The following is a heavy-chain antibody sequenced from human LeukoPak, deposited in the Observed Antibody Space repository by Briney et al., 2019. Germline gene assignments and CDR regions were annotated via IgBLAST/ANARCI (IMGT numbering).Heavy chain of an antibody. CDR1: GGSMIGDVSY. V-gene: IGHV4-61*02. CDR3: ARGEPLVHTWFDS. CDR2: LYTTGST. Sequence: PSETLSLTCTVSGGSMIGDVSYWNWIRQPAGKGLEWIGRLYTTGSTIYNPSPKSRVSISAEMSKTQYPLRLQAVPAAHTAVCFCARGEPLVHTWFDSWGQGTLVTVSS. J-gene: IGHJ5*01. D-gene: IGHD1-14*01.